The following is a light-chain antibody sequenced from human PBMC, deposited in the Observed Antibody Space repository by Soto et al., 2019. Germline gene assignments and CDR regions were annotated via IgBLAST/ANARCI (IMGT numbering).Light chain of an antibody. CDR1: TSNIGGNT. J-gene: IGLJ2*01. V-gene: IGLV1-44*01. CDR3: AAWDDSLNGPV. Sequence: QSVLNQPPSASGTPGQRVTISCSGSTSNIGGNTVDWYQQLPGTAPKLLIYTNNQRPSGVPARFSGSKSGTSASLAISGLQSEDEADYYCAAWDDSLNGPVFGGGTKLTVL. CDR2: TNN.